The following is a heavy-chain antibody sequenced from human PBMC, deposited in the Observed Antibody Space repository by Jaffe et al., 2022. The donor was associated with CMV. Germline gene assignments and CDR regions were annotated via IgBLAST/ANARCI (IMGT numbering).Heavy chain of an antibody. Sequence: QVQLVESGGGLVKPGGSLRLSCAASGFTFSDYYMSWIRQAPGKGLEWVSYISSSSSYTNYADSVKGRFTISRDNAKNSLYLQMNSLRAEDTAVYYCARVIVLGGSPEPDAFDIWGQGTMVTVSS. V-gene: IGHV3-11*06. CDR1: GFTFSDYY. CDR2: ISSSSSYT. D-gene: IGHD1-26*01. CDR3: ARVIVLGGSPEPDAFDI. J-gene: IGHJ3*02.